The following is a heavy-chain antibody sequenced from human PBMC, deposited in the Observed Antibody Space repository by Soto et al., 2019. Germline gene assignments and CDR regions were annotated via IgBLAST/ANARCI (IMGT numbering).Heavy chain of an antibody. D-gene: IGHD1-26*01. CDR2: ISYDGSNK. Sequence: GGSLRLSCAASGFTFSSYGMHWVRQAPGKGLGWVALISYDGSNKYYVDSVKGRFTISRDNSKNTLFLQMNSLRAEDTAVYYCAKDRLRGGFLTTATTNGMDVWGQGTTVTVSS. CDR3: AKDRLRGGFLTTATTNGMDV. J-gene: IGHJ6*02. V-gene: IGHV3-30*18. CDR1: GFTFSSYG.